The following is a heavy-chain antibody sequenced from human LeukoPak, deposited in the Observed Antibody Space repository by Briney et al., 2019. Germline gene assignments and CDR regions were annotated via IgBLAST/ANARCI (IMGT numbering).Heavy chain of an antibody. D-gene: IGHD3-9*01. V-gene: IGHV3-30*19. CDR3: AREIMYDILTGLYYYYGMDV. Sequence: GGSLRLSCAASGLTFSSYGMHWVRQAPGKGLEWVAVIWYDGSNKYYADSVKGRFTISRDNSKNTLYLQMNSLRAEDTAVYYCAREIMYDILTGLYYYYGMDVWGQGTTVTVSS. CDR1: GLTFSSYG. J-gene: IGHJ6*02. CDR2: IWYDGSNK.